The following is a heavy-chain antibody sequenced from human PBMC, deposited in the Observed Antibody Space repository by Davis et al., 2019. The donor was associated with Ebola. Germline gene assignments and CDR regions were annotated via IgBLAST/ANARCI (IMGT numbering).Heavy chain of an antibody. CDR2: IYHSGGT. Sequence: PSETLSLTCTVSGYSISSGYYWGWIRQPPGKGLEWIGSIYHSGGTYYNPSLKSRVTISVDTSKNQFSLKLSSVTAADTAVYYCARWGVAAGRGAFDIWGQGTMVTVSS. CDR3: ARWGVAAGRGAFDI. D-gene: IGHD6-13*01. V-gene: IGHV4-38-2*02. J-gene: IGHJ3*02. CDR1: GYSISSGYY.